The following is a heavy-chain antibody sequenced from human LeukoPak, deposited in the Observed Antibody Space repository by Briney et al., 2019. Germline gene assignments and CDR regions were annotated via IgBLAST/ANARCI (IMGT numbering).Heavy chain of an antibody. Sequence: ASVKVSCKASGGTFTSHAISWVRQAPGQGLEWMGGVIPIFASANYAEKFQGRVTIVADDSTSTVYMDLSTLRPDDTAVYYCARTGHLELQNWFDPWGQGTLVIVSS. CDR1: GGTFTSHA. V-gene: IGHV1-69*13. CDR3: ARTGHLELQNWFDP. J-gene: IGHJ5*02. D-gene: IGHD1-1*01. CDR2: VIPIFASA.